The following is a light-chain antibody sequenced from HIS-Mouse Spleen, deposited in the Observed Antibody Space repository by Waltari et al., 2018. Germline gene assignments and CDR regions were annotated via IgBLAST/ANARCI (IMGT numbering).Light chain of an antibody. J-gene: IGLJ2*01. CDR1: AFPKKY. V-gene: IGLV3-10*01. Sequence: SYELTQPPSVSVSPGQTARTPCSGDAFPKKYAYLCQQKSGQAPVLVIYEDSKRPSGIPERFSGSSSGTMATLTISGAQVEDEADYYCYSTDSSGNHRVFGGGTKLTVL. CDR3: YSTDSSGNHRV. CDR2: EDS.